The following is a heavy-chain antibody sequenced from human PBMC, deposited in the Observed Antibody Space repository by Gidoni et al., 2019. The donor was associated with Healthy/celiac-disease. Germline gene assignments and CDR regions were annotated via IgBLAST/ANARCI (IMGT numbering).Heavy chain of an antibody. D-gene: IGHD2-15*01. Sequence: QVQLQESGPGLVKPSQTLSLTCTVSGGSLSSGGYYLSWIRQHPGKGLEWIGYIYYSGSTYYNPSLKSRVTISVDTSKNQFSLKLSSVTAADTAVYYCAREAQYCSGGSCYPGTAFDIWGQGTMVTVSS. CDR3: AREAQYCSGGSCYPGTAFDI. V-gene: IGHV4-31*03. J-gene: IGHJ3*02. CDR1: GGSLSSGGYY. CDR2: IYYSGST.